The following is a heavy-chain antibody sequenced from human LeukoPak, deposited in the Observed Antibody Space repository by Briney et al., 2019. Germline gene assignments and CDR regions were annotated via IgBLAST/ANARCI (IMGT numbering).Heavy chain of an antibody. V-gene: IGHV3-23*01. CDR3: AKGAFPFGGFMVQYFAY. CDR2: ISGSGGST. CDR1: GFTFSSYA. J-gene: IGHJ4*02. D-gene: IGHD3-16*02. Sequence: GGSLRLSCAASGFTFSSYAMSWVRQAPGKGLEWVSAISGSGGSTYYADSVKGRFTISRDNSKNTLYLQMNSLRAEDTAVYYFAKGAFPFGGFMVQYFAYWGREPWSPSPQ.